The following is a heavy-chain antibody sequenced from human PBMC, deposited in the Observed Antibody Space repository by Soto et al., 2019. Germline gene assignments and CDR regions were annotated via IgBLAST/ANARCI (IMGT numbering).Heavy chain of an antibody. D-gene: IGHD3-3*01. J-gene: IGHJ6*02. V-gene: IGHV1-46*02. CDR3: AVAEILDYLYAMDV. CDR1: GYTFNSYS. Sequence: ASVKVSCTTSGYTFNSYSMHWVRQAPGQGLEWMGIDNPSGGSVTHAPKFQDRVTMTRDTSTGTFYMERSSLRSDDTAVYYCAVAEILDYLYAMDVWGQGTTVTVSS. CDR2: DNPSGGSV.